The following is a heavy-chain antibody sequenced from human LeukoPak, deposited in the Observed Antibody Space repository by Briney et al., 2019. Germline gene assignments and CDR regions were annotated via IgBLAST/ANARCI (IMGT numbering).Heavy chain of an antibody. J-gene: IGHJ3*02. CDR3: ARDEYNWNVDAFDI. V-gene: IGHV3-7*01. CDR2: IKQDGSEK. D-gene: IGHD1-20*01. Sequence: GGSLRLSCAASGFTFSNAWMSWVRQAPGKGLEWVANIKQDGSEKYYVDSVKGRFTISRDNAKNSLYLQMNSLRAEDTAVYYCARDEYNWNVDAFDIWGQGTVVTVSS. CDR1: GFTFSNAW.